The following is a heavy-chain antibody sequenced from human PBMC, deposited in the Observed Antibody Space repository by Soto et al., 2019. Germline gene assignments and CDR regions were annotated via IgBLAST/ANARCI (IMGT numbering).Heavy chain of an antibody. J-gene: IGHJ5*02. Sequence: QVQLVQSGAEVKKPGSSVKVSCKASGGTFSSYTVSWVRQAPGQGLEWMGRIIPILGIANYAQKFQGRVTITADKSTSTAYMELSSLRSEDTAVYYCARARGDYDILTGPDPYNWFDPWGQGTLVTVSS. CDR2: IIPILGIA. CDR3: ARARGDYDILTGPDPYNWFDP. D-gene: IGHD3-9*01. CDR1: GGTFSSYT. V-gene: IGHV1-69*02.